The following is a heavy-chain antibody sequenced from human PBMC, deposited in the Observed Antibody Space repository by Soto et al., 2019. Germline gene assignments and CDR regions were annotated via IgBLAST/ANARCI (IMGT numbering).Heavy chain of an antibody. V-gene: IGHV4-39*01. J-gene: IGHJ5*02. D-gene: IGHD3-10*01. CDR2: IYYSGST. Sequence: QLQLQESGPGLVKPSETLSLTCTVSGGSISSSSYYWGWIRQPPGKGLEWIGSIYYSGSTYYNPSLKSRVTISVDTSKNQFSLKLSSVTAADTAVYYCARPLGDYYGSGANWFDPWGQGTLVTVSS. CDR3: ARPLGDYYGSGANWFDP. CDR1: GGSISSSSYY.